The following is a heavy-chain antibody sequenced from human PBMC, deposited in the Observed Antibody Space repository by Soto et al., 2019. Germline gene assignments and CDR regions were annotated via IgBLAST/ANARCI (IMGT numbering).Heavy chain of an antibody. D-gene: IGHD6-19*01. J-gene: IGHJ6*04. CDR2: IYHSGST. V-gene: IGHV4-4*02. CDR1: GGSISSSNW. Sequence: SETLSLTCAVSGGSISSSNWWSWVRQPPGKGLEWIGEIYHSGSTNYNPSLKSRVTISVDKSKNQFSLTLSSVTAADTAVYYCATGGHLAGSYYYSDARDAGRGGATVTVYS. CDR3: ATGGHLAGSYYYSDARDA.